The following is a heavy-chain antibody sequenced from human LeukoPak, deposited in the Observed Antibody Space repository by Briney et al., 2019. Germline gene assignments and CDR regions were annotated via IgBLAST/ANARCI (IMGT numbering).Heavy chain of an antibody. D-gene: IGHD2-21*02. CDR1: GFTFSNAW. CDR2: IKSKTDGGTR. J-gene: IGHJ4*02. Sequence: PGGSLRLSCAASGFTFSNAWMSWVRQAPGKGLEWVGRIKSKTDGGTRDYAAPVKGRFTISRDDSKNTLYLQMNSLKTEDTAVYYCTTGDIVVVTAAFDYWGQGTLVTVSS. V-gene: IGHV3-15*01. CDR3: TTGDIVVVTAAFDY.